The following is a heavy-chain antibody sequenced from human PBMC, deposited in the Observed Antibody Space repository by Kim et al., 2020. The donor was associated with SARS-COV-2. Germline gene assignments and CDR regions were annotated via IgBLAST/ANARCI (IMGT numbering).Heavy chain of an antibody. J-gene: IGHJ6*02. D-gene: IGHD3-16*01. CDR1: GGSISSYY. CDR2: IYYSGST. CDR3: AGSMITFGGVNGTHYYYYGMDV. Sequence: SETLSLTCTVSGGSISSYYWSWIRQPPGKGLEWIGYIYYSGSTNYNPSLKSRVTISVDTSKNHFSLKLSSVTAADTAVYYCAGSMITFGGVNGTHYYYYGMDVWGQGTTVTVSS. V-gene: IGHV4-59*01.